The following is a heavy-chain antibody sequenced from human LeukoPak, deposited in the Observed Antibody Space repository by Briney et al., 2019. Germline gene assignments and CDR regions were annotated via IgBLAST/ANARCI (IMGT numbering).Heavy chain of an antibody. D-gene: IGHD3-22*01. V-gene: IGHV4-34*01. CDR3: ARGYYYDSSGYWNWFDP. Sequence: SETLSLTCAVYGGSFSGYYWSWIRQPPGKGLEWLGEINHSGSTNYNPSLKSRVTISVDTSKNQFSLKLSSVTAADTAVYYCARGYYYDSSGYWNWFDPWGQGTLVTVSS. CDR2: INHSGST. CDR1: GGSFSGYY. J-gene: IGHJ5*02.